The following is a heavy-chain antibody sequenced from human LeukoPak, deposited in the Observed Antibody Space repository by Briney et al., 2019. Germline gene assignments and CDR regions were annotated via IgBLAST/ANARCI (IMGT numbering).Heavy chain of an antibody. V-gene: IGHV4-34*01. CDR3: ARDRDIVVDRGWFDL. Sequence: SETLSLTCAAYGGSFSTYYWSWLHQPPGKGLEWIGEINHSGSTNYNPSLKSRVTISVDTSKNQFSLKLSSVTAADTAVYYCARDRDIVVDRGWFDLWGQGTLVTVSS. CDR2: INHSGST. CDR1: GGSFSTYY. D-gene: IGHD2-15*01. J-gene: IGHJ5*02.